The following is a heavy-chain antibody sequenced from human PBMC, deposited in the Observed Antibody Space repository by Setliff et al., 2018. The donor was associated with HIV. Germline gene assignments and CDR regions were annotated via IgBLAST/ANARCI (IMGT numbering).Heavy chain of an antibody. CDR3: AYSNGYVYSNF. V-gene: IGHV1-69*13. CDR2: IIPIFATA. D-gene: IGHD5-18*01. Sequence: GASVKVSCKASGGTFSSYPISWVRQAPGQGLEWMGGIIPIFATANYAQKFQGRVTITADASTRTSYLELSSLRSEDTAVYYCAYSNGYVYSNFWGQGTLVTVSS. CDR1: GGTFSSYP. J-gene: IGHJ4*02.